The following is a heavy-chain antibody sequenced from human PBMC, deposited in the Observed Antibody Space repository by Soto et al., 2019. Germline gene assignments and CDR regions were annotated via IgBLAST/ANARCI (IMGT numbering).Heavy chain of an antibody. CDR1: GFTFSFCA. Sequence: EVPLLESGGGLVQPGGSLRLSCAASGFTFSFCAMNWDRQAPGKGLEWVSSTRGSGGDTYYADSVRGRFTISRDNSKNTLYLQMNSLRVEDTAVYYCVKGHSHSYYYFDYWGQGTLVTVSS. D-gene: IGHD1-26*01. CDR2: TRGSGGDT. CDR3: VKGHSHSYYYFDY. V-gene: IGHV3-23*01. J-gene: IGHJ4*02.